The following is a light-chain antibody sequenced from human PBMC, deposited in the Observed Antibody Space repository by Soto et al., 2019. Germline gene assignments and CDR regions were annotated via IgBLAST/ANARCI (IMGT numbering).Light chain of an antibody. CDR1: QGISSY. CDR3: QQSYGTPIT. CDR2: AAS. J-gene: IGKJ5*01. V-gene: IGKV1-39*01. Sequence: DIKMTQSPATLSASVGDTVTISCRASQGISSYLAWYQQKPGKAPKLLIYAASTLQSEVPSRFSGSGSGTDFTLTITSLQPEDFATYYCQQSYGTPITFGQGTRLEIK.